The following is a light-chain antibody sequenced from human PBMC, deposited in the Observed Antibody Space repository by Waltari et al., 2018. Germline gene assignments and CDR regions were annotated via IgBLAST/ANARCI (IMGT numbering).Light chain of an antibody. Sequence: QSALTPPASVSGSPGQSIPISCTGTSSDVGSYNYVSWYQQHPGKAPKLMIYEVSNRPSGLSDRFSGSKSGNTASLTISELQAEDEADYYCSAYAGNDLVIFGGGTKLTVL. CDR3: SAYAGNDLVI. CDR1: SSDVGSYNY. CDR2: EVS. J-gene: IGLJ2*01. V-gene: IGLV2-14*01.